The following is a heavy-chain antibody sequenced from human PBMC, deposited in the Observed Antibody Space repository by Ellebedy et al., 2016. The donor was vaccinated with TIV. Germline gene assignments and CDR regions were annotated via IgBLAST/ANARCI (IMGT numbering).Heavy chain of an antibody. D-gene: IGHD6-19*01. CDR2: IYYSGST. J-gene: IGHJ3*02. Sequence: SETLSLTCTVSGGSISSYYWSWIRQPPGKGLEWIGHIYYSGSTNYNPSLKSRVTISVDTSKNQFYLKLSSVTAADTAVYHCARVRYTSGWYAAFDIWGQGTMVTVSS. CDR1: GGSISSYY. CDR3: ARVRYTSGWYAAFDI. V-gene: IGHV4-59*12.